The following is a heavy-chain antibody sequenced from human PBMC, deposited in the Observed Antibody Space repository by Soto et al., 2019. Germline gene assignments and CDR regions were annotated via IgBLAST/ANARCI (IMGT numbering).Heavy chain of an antibody. D-gene: IGHD3-22*01. CDR2: IWYDGSNK. CDR3: ARENYDSSGYYPWGFDY. CDR1: GFTFSSYG. Sequence: QVQLVESGGGVAQPGRSLRLSCAASGFTFSSYGMHWVRQAPGKGLEWVAVIWYDGSNKYYADSVKVRFTISRDNSKNTLYLQMNSLRAEDTAVYYCARENYDSSGYYPWGFDYWGQGTLVTVSS. J-gene: IGHJ4*02. V-gene: IGHV3-33*01.